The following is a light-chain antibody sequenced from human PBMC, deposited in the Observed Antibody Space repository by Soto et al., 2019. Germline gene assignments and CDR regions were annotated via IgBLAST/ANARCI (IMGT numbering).Light chain of an antibody. CDR1: QSVSSY. V-gene: IGKV3-11*01. CDR3: QQRSNWPL. Sequence: EIVLTQSPATLSLSPGERATLSCRASQSVSSYLAWYQQNPGQAPRLLIYDASNRATGIPARFSGSGSGTDFTLTISRLEPEDFAVYYCQQRSNWPLFGQGTKLEIK. CDR2: DAS. J-gene: IGKJ2*01.